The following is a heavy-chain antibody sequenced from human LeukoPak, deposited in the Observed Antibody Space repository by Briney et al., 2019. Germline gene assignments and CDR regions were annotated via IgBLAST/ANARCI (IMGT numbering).Heavy chain of an antibody. D-gene: IGHD3-22*01. J-gene: IGHJ4*02. V-gene: IGHV1-69*04. Sequence: GASVKVSCKASGGTFSSYAISWVRQAPGQGLDWMGRIIPILGIANYAQKFQGRVTITADKSTSTAYMELSSLRSEDTAVYYCARDPDSSGYYYWGQGTLVTVSS. CDR2: IIPILGIA. CDR3: ARDPDSSGYYY. CDR1: GGTFSSYA.